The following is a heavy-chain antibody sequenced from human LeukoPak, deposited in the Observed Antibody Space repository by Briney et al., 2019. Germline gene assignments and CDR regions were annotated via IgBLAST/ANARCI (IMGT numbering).Heavy chain of an antibody. CDR2: IYYSGST. CDR3: ARRGSSSWYGWFDP. D-gene: IGHD6-13*01. Sequence: SETLSLTCTVSGGSISSSSYYWGWIRQPPGKGLEWIGSIYYSGSTYYNPSLKSRVTISVDTSENQFSLKLSSVTAADTAVYYCARRGSSSWYGWFDPWGQGTLVTVSS. CDR1: GGSISSSSYY. J-gene: IGHJ5*02. V-gene: IGHV4-39*01.